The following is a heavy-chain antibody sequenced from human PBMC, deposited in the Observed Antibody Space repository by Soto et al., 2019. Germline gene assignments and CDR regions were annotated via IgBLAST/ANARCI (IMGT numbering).Heavy chain of an antibody. CDR2: ISLYHHST. V-gene: IGHV1-46*01. J-gene: IGHJ4*02. Sequence: QAQLVQSGAEVKKPGASVRLSCKTSGYTFTDYFIHWVRQAPGQGLEWMGIISLYHHSTSYAQKFQGRLTVTNDTSTTTVYMELSSLTSEDTAVYWCAKGSIEYSASIDYWGQGTLVIVSS. CDR1: GYTFTDYF. CDR3: AKGSIEYSASIDY. D-gene: IGHD5-12*01.